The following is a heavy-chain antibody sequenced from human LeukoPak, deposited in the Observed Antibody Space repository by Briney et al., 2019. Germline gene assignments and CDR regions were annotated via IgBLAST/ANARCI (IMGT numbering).Heavy chain of an antibody. CDR3: ARGPTDYYDILTGYYPPYNWFDP. J-gene: IGHJ5*02. D-gene: IGHD3-9*01. Sequence: GGSLRLSCAASGFTFDDYAMHWVRQAPGKGLEWVSGISWNSGRIGYVDSVKGRFTISRDNAKNSLYLQMNSLRAEDTAVYYCARGPTDYYDILTGYYPPYNWFDPWGQGTLVTVSS. CDR2: ISWNSGRI. V-gene: IGHV3-9*01. CDR1: GFTFDDYA.